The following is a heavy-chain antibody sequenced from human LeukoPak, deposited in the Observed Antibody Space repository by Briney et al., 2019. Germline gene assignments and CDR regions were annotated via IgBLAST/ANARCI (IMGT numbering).Heavy chain of an antibody. Sequence: SQTLPLTCAISGVSVSSSSATWHWLRPSPSRGLVWLGRTYYRSKWYNDYAVSVKSRITINPDTSKNQFSLQLNFVTPEDTAVYYCARWGYSDYTSSDYWGQGTLVTVSS. CDR3: ARWGYSDYTSSDY. V-gene: IGHV6-1*01. CDR1: GVSVSSSSAT. CDR2: TYYRSKWYN. J-gene: IGHJ4*02. D-gene: IGHD4-11*01.